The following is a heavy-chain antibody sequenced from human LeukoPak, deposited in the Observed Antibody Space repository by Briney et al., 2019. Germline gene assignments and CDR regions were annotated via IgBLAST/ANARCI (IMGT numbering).Heavy chain of an antibody. Sequence: GGSLRLSCAASGFTFSNAWMSWVRQAPGKGLEWVGRIKSKTDGGTTDYAAPVKGRFTISRDDSKNTLYLQMNSLKTEDTAVYYCTTDLVSSSWPQGFDYWGQGTLVTVSS. CDR3: TTDLVSSSWPQGFDY. D-gene: IGHD6-13*01. J-gene: IGHJ4*02. CDR1: GFTFSNAW. V-gene: IGHV3-15*01. CDR2: IKSKTDGGTT.